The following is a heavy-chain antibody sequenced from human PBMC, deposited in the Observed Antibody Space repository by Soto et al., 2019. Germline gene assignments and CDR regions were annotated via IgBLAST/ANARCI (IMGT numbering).Heavy chain of an antibody. CDR3: ARGGRVDFGVPSAYYYGMDV. CDR2: IYYSGST. V-gene: IGHV4-31*03. Sequence: KPSETLSLTCTVSGGSISSGGYYWSWIRQHPGKGLEWIGYIYYSGSTYYNPPLKSRVTISVDTSKNQFSLKLSSVTAADTAVYYCARGGRVDFGVPSAYYYGMDVWGQGTTVTVSS. CDR1: GGSISSGGYY. D-gene: IGHD3-3*01. J-gene: IGHJ6*02.